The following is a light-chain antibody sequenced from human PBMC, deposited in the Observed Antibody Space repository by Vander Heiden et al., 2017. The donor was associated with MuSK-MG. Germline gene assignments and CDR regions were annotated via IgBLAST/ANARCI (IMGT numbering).Light chain of an antibody. CDR1: QSLLHSNGYNY. J-gene: IGKJ1*01. V-gene: IGKV2-28*01. CDR3: MQALQTWT. Sequence: VMTQSPLSLPVTPGEPASISCRSSQSLLHSNGYNYLDWYLQKPGQSPQLLIYLGSNRASGVPDRFSGSGSGTDFTLKISRVEAEDVGVYYCMQALQTWTFGQGTKVEIK. CDR2: LGS.